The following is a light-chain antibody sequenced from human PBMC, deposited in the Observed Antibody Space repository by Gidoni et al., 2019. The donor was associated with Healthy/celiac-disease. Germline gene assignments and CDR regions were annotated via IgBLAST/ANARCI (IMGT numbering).Light chain of an antibody. CDR2: WAS. CDR3: QQYYSTPWT. J-gene: IGKJ1*01. V-gene: IGKV4-1*01. Sequence: DIVMTQSPDSLAVSLGERATINCKSSQSVLYSSNNKNYLAWYPQKPGQPPKLLIYWASTRESGVPDRFGGSGSGTDFTLTISSLQAEDVAVYYCQQYYSTPWTFGQGTKVEIK. CDR1: QSVLYSSNNKNY.